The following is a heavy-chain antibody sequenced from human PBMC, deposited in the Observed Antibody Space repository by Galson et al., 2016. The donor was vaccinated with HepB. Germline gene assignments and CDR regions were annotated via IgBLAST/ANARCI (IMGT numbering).Heavy chain of an antibody. CDR3: ATGRGFGNPFDY. CDR1: GFTFTTSS. D-gene: IGHD3-10*01. V-gene: IGHV3-23*01. Sequence: SLRLSCAVSGFTFTTSSMSWVRQAPGKGLEWVSGISQGGLSRYYADSVKGRFTISRDNSKNTLSLQMDSLRAEDTAVYYCATGRGFGNPFDYWGQGTLVTVSS. J-gene: IGHJ4*02. CDR2: ISQGGLSR.